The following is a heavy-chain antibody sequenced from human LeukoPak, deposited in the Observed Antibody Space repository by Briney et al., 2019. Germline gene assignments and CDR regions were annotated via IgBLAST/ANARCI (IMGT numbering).Heavy chain of an antibody. D-gene: IGHD2-2*01. Sequence: ASVKVSCKASGGTFSSYAISWVRQAPGQGLEWMGGIIPIFGTANYAQKFQGRVTITTDESMSTAYMELSSLRSEDTAVYYCARDRCSSTSCYEGGFDYWGQGTLVTVSS. CDR3: ARDRCSSTSCYEGGFDY. CDR2: IIPIFGTA. CDR1: GGTFSSYA. J-gene: IGHJ4*02. V-gene: IGHV1-69*05.